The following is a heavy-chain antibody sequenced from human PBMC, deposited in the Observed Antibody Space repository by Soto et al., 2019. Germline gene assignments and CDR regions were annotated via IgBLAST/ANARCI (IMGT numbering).Heavy chain of an antibody. CDR2: GST. CDR3: ARVSTSASGSYYTLDY. D-gene: IGHD3-10*01. J-gene: IGHJ4*02. CDR1: GDSISSHY. V-gene: IGHV4-59*11. Sequence: SETLSLTCTVSGDSISSHYWSWIRQPPGKGLEWIGFGSTKYNPSLKSRIRISVNTSKNQFSLNLTSATAADTAVYYCARVSTSASGSYYTLDYWGQGTLVTVSS.